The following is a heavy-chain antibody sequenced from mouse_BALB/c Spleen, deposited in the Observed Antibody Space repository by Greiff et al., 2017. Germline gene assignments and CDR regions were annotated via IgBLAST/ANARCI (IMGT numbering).Heavy chain of an antibody. J-gene: IGHJ2*01. D-gene: IGHD2-1*01. CDR3: NRGGNLLFDY. V-gene: IGHV14-4*02. CDR1: GFNIKDYY. CDR2: IDPENGDT. Sequence: VHVKQSGAELVRSGASVKLSCTASGFNIKDYYMHWVKQRPEQGLEWIGWIDPENGDTEYAPKFQGKATMTADTSSNTAYLQLSSLTSEDTAVYYCNRGGNLLFDYWGQGTTLTVSS.